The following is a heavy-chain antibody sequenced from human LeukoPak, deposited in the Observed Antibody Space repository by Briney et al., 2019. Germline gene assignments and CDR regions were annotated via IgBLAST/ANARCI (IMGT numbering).Heavy chain of an antibody. CDR3: AKHYYDSSGYYYAHWYFDL. V-gene: IGHV4-30-4*02. CDR1: GDSISSANYF. Sequence: SETLSLTCTVSGDSISSANYFWSWIRQPPGKGLEWIGYIHYSGTIYYNPSLKSRVTISVDTSKNQFSLKLSSVTAADTAVYYCAKHYYDSSGYYYAHWYFDLWGRGTLVTVSS. CDR2: IHYSGTI. D-gene: IGHD3-22*01. J-gene: IGHJ2*01.